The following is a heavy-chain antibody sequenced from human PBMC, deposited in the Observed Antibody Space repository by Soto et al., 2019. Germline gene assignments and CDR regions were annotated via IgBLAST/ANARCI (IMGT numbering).Heavy chain of an antibody. Sequence: QVQLQQWGAGLLKPSETLSLTCAVYGGSFSGYYWSWIRQPPGKGLEWIGEINHSGSTNYNPSLKSRVTISVDTSKNQCSLKMSSVTAADTAVYYCARFVLGDSRNYCDYWGQGTLVTVSS. CDR2: INHSGST. V-gene: IGHV4-34*01. J-gene: IGHJ4*02. D-gene: IGHD2-21*02. CDR3: ARFVLGDSRNYCDY. CDR1: GGSFSGYY.